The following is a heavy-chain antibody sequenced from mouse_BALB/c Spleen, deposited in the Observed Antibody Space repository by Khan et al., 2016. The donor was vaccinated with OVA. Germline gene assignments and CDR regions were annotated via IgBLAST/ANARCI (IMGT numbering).Heavy chain of an antibody. CDR1: GYTFTTYW. J-gene: IGHJ2*01. CDR2: INPNSGYT. Sequence: QVQLQQSGAELAKPGASVKMSCKASGYTFTTYWMHWVKQRPGQGLEWIGYINPNSGYTDYNEKFKDRDTLSADKSSSTAYMQLRSLTAVDLSLYYCTRDRIDYGGQGTTLTGPS. CDR3: TRDRIDY. V-gene: IGHV1-7*01.